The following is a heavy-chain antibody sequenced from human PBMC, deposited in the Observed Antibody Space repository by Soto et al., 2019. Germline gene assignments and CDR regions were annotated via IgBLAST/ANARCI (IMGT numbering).Heavy chain of an antibody. J-gene: IGHJ6*02. CDR3: AREVGPLNYYYGMDV. CDR1: GGTFSSYA. D-gene: IGHD2-15*01. Sequence: GASVKVSCKASGGTFSSYAISWVRQAPGQGLEWMGGIIPIFGTANYAQKFQGRVTITADESTSTAYMELSSLRSEDTAVYYCAREVGPLNYYYGMDVWGQGTTVTVSS. CDR2: IIPIFGTA. V-gene: IGHV1-69*13.